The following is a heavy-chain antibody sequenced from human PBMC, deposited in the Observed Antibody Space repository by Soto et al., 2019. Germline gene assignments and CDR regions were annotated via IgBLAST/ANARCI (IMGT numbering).Heavy chain of an antibody. CDR2: IYYSGST. J-gene: IGHJ4*02. CDR3: ARHEEGSGYCSSTSCNDLVFDY. D-gene: IGHD2-2*01. Sequence: SETLSLTCTVSGGSISSSSYYWGWIRQPPGKGLEWIGSIYYSGSTYYNPSLKSRVTISVDTSKNQFSLKLSSVTAADTAVYYCARHEEGSGYCSSTSCNDLVFDYWGQGTLVTVSS. CDR1: GGSISSSSYY. V-gene: IGHV4-39*01.